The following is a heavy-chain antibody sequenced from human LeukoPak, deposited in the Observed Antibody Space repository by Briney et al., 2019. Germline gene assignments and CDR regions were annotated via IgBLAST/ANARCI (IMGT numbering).Heavy chain of an antibody. CDR1: GFTFSSYG. V-gene: IGHV3-7*01. CDR2: IKQDGSEK. Sequence: PGGSLRLSCAASGFTFSSYGMHWVRQAPGKGLEWVANIKQDGSEKYYVDSVKGRFTISRDNAKNSLYLQMNSLRAEDTAVYYCARGDSSGYSHYFDYWGQGTLVTVSS. J-gene: IGHJ4*02. CDR3: ARGDSSGYSHYFDY. D-gene: IGHD3-22*01.